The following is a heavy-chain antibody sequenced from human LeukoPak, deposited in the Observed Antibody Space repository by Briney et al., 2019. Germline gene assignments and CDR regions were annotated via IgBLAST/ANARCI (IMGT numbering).Heavy chain of an antibody. CDR2: IIPIFGTA. CDR1: GGTFSGYA. D-gene: IGHD3-22*01. V-gene: IGHV1-69*05. CDR3: ARAVSYGGVITTLDAFDI. J-gene: IGHJ3*02. Sequence: SVKVSCKASGGTFSGYAISWVRQAPGQGLEWMGGIIPIFGTANYAQKFQGRVTITTDESTSTAYMELSSLRSEDTAVYYCARAVSYGGVITTLDAFDIWAKGQWSPSLQ.